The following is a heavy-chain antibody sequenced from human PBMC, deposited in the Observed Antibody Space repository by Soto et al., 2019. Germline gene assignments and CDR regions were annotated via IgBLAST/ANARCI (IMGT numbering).Heavy chain of an antibody. CDR3: ATQRSEWELSFDF. CDR1: GYTFTGYC. Sequence: GASVKVSCKASGYTFTGYCIHWVRQAPGQGLEWMGWINPNSGDTKYAQKFQGWVTMTRDTSISTAYMELSRLTSDDTAVYYCATQRSEWELSFDFWGQGTLVTVSS. J-gene: IGHJ4*02. CDR2: INPNSGDT. D-gene: IGHD1-26*01. V-gene: IGHV1-2*04.